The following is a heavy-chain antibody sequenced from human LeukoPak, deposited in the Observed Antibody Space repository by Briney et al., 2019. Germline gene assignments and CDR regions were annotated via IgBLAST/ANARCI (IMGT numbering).Heavy chain of an antibody. D-gene: IGHD1-26*01. J-gene: IGHJ4*02. V-gene: IGHV3-30-3*01. CDR2: ISYDGSNK. CDR3: ARDRVGATDYFDY. CDR1: GFTFGDYA. Sequence: GGSLRLSCTASGFTFGDYAMSWIRQAPGKGLEWVAVISYDGSNKYYADSVKGRFTISRDNSKNTLYLQMNSLRAEDTAVYYCARDRVGATDYFDYWGQGTLVTVSS.